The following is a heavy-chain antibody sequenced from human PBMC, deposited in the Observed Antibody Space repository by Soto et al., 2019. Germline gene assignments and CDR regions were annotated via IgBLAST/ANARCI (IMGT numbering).Heavy chain of an antibody. Sequence: GASVKVSCKASGYTFTSYAIHWVRQAPGQRLEWMGWINAGNGNTKYSQKFQDRVTITRDTSASTAYMGLSSLRSEDTAVYYCARDLGGWPDYWGQGTLVTVSS. CDR3: ARDLGGWPDY. D-gene: IGHD6-19*01. CDR1: GYTFTSYA. J-gene: IGHJ4*02. V-gene: IGHV1-3*01. CDR2: INAGNGNT.